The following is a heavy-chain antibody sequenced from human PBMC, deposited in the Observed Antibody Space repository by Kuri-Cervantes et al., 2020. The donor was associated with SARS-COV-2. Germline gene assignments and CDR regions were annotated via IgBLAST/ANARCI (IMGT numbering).Heavy chain of an antibody. CDR1: GGSISSSSYY. CDR2: IYYSGST. V-gene: IGHV4-39*07. J-gene: IGHJ6*04. Sequence: SCTVSGGSISSSSYYWGWIRQPPGKGLEWIGSIYYSGSTYYNPSLKSRVTISVDTSKNQFSLKLSSVTAADTAVYYCARDRYDQMDVWGKGTTVTVSS. CDR3: ARDRYDQMDV. D-gene: IGHD3-3*01.